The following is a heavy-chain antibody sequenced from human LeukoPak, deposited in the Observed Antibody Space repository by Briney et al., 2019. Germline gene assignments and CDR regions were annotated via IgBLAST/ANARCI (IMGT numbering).Heavy chain of an antibody. Sequence: GGSLRLSCAASGFTFSNAWMSWVRQAPGKGLEWVSFITPNADRTSYADSVEGRFTISRDNPRNTLYMQMNSLRDEDTAIYYCAIMHGYYDGSGYWVQWGQGTLVTVSS. J-gene: IGHJ1*01. CDR1: GFTFSNAW. CDR2: ITPNADRT. D-gene: IGHD3-22*01. CDR3: AIMHGYYDGSGYWVQ. V-gene: IGHV3-23*01.